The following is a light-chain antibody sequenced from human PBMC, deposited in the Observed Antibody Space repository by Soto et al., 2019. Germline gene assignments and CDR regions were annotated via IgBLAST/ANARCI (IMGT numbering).Light chain of an antibody. V-gene: IGKV1-5*01. CDR2: DAS. CDR3: QQYNSYSWT. J-gene: IGKJ1*01. CDR1: QSIGSW. Sequence: DIQMTQSPSTLSASVGDRVTLTCRASQSIGSWLAWYQQKPGKAPKLLIYDASSLESGVPSRFSGSGSGTKFTLTISSLQPDDFATYYCQQYNSYSWTFGQGTKVDIK.